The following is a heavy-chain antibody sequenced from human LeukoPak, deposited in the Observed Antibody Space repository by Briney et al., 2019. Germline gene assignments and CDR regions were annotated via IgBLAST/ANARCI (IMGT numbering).Heavy chain of an antibody. D-gene: IGHD6-13*01. J-gene: IGHJ4*02. CDR2: IYYSGST. Sequence: SETLSLTCTVSGGSISNYYWSWIRQPPGKGLEWIGYIYYSGSTNYNPSLKSRVTISVDTSKYQFSLKLSPVTAADTAVYYCARGGSWNFFDYWGQGTLVTVSS. CDR1: GGSISNYY. V-gene: IGHV4-59*08. CDR3: ARGGSWNFFDY.